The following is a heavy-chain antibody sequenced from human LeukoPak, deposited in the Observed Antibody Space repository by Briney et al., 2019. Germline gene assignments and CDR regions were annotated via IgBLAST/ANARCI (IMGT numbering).Heavy chain of an antibody. CDR3: AKASLWFGECLDY. CDR1: RFTFSSYG. CDR2: ISSSGGST. J-gene: IGHJ4*02. V-gene: IGHV3-23*01. D-gene: IGHD3-10*01. Sequence: PGGSLRLSCAASRFTFSSYGVSWVRQAPGKGLEWVSGISSSGGSTYYADSVKGRFTISRDNSRNTLYLQMNSLRAEDTAVYYCAKASLWFGECLDYWGQGTLVTVSS.